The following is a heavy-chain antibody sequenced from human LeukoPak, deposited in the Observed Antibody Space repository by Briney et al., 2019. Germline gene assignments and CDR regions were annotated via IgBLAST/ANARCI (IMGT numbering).Heavy chain of an antibody. CDR2: ISGHGDHT. CDR1: GYTFSNYG. V-gene: IGHV1-18*01. CDR3: ARDADLDFSKMDY. J-gene: IGHJ4*02. Sequence: ASVKVSCKASGYTFSNYGISWVRQAPGQGPEWMGWISGHGDHTSYAQKFQGRVTLTTDTSTSIAYMDLRSLTSDDSAVYYCARDADLDFSKMDYWGQGTLVTISS. D-gene: IGHD4-11*01.